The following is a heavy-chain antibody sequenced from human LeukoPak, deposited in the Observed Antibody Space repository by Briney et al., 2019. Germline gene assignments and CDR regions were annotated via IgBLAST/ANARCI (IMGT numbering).Heavy chain of an antibody. CDR2: IIPIFGTA. Sequence: SVKVSCKASGGTFSSYAISWVRQAPGQGLEWMGRIIPIFGTANYAQKFQGRVTITTDESTSTAYMELSSLRSEDTAVYYCARVRYYDFWSDNWFDPWGQGTLVTVSS. D-gene: IGHD3-3*01. CDR3: ARVRYYDFWSDNWFDP. V-gene: IGHV1-69*05. J-gene: IGHJ5*02. CDR1: GGTFSSYA.